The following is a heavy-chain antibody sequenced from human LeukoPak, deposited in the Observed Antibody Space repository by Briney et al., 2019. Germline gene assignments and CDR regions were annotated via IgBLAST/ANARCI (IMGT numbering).Heavy chain of an antibody. V-gene: IGHV3-23*01. D-gene: IGHD4-17*01. J-gene: IGHJ3*01. CDR2: ITVSGGTA. CDR1: GFTFSNYA. CDR3: AKKYGDNLRGFDV. Sequence: SGGSLRLFCAASGFTFSNYAMSWVRQAPGEGLEWVSAITVSGGTAHYADSVKGRFTISRDNFKNTLYLQMDSLRAKDTALYYCAKKYGDNLRGFDVWGQGTMVTVSS.